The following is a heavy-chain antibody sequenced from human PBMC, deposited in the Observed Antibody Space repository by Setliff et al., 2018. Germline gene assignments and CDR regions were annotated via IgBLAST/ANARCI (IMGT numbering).Heavy chain of an antibody. J-gene: IGHJ4*02. CDR1: GFTFSSYW. V-gene: IGHV3-7*01. CDR3: AREMPVVSLFDY. CDR2: IKQDGSEK. D-gene: IGHD3-22*01. Sequence: GGSLRLSCAASGFTFSSYWMTWVRQAPGKGLEWVANIKQDGSEKYYMDSVKGRFTISRDNAKNSVYLQMNSLRADDTAVYYCAREMPVVSLFDYWGQGTLVTVSS.